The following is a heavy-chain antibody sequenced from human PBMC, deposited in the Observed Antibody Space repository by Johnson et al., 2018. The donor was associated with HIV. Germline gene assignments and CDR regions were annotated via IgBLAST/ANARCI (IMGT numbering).Heavy chain of an antibody. Sequence: VQLVESGGGFVQRLSCLVSGFIVSIKYMSCVRQAPGKGLEWVSIIHGDTESCNTDSMKGRSSISRDKSKNTLNPQMKRLRGEDMAVYFCARVRRKGDYYDSSGYRGGAFDIWGQGTMVTVSS. J-gene: IGHJ3*02. CDR3: ARVRRKGDYYDSSGYRGGAFDI. V-gene: IGHV3-66*01. D-gene: IGHD3-22*01. CDR1: GFIVSIKY. CDR2: IHGDTES.